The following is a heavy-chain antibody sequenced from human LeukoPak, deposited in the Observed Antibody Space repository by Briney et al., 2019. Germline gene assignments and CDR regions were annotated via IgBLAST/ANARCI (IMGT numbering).Heavy chain of an antibody. CDR3: ARAIEVGAMTPFDY. CDR2: IYHSGST. J-gene: IGHJ4*02. V-gene: IGHV4-38-2*02. CDR1: GYSFSSDYY. D-gene: IGHD1-26*01. Sequence: SETLSLTCTVSGYSFSSDYYWGWIWQPPGKGLEWIGSIYHSGSTYYNPSLKSRVTISVDTSKNQFSLKLSSVTAADTAVYYCARAIEVGAMTPFDYWGQGTLVTVSS.